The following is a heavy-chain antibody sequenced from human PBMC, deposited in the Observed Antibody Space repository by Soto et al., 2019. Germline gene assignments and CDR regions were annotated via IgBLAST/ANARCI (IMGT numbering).Heavy chain of an antibody. V-gene: IGHV4-59*08. D-gene: IGHD1-26*01. CDR1: GDSISNYY. J-gene: IGHJ1*01. Sequence: QVQLQESGPGLVKPSETLSLTCTVSGDSISNYYWSWIRQLPGKGLEWIAFIYYSGSTKYNPSLKSRVTISGDTSKNQISLKLNSVTAADTAVYYCGRHIGKGAFQHWGQGTLVTVSS. CDR3: GRHIGKGAFQH. CDR2: IYYSGST.